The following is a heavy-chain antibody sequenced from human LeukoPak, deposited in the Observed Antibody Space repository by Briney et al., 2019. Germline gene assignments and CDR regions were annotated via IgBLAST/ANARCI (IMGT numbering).Heavy chain of an antibody. Sequence: GGSLRLSCAASGFTFSSYSMNWVRQAPGKGLEWVSSISSSSSYIYYADSVRGRFTISRDNAKNSLYLQMNSLRAEDTAVYYCAREPRDTAMGTDYWGQGTLVTVSS. CDR3: AREPRDTAMGTDY. J-gene: IGHJ4*02. D-gene: IGHD5-18*01. CDR2: ISSSSSYI. CDR1: GFTFSSYS. V-gene: IGHV3-21*01.